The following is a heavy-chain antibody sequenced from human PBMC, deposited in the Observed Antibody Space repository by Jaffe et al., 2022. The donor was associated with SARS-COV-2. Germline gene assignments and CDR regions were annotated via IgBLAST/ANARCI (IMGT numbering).Heavy chain of an antibody. Sequence: EVQLLESGGGLVQPGGSLRLSCAASGFTFSSYAMSWVRQAPGKGLEWVSAISGSGGSTYYADSVKGRFTISRDNSKNTLYLQMNSLRAEDTAVYYCAKVGDSGGSPNGHYFDYWGQGTLVTVSS. CDR2: ISGSGGST. CDR1: GFTFSSYA. J-gene: IGHJ4*02. CDR3: AKVGDSGGSPNGHYFDY. V-gene: IGHV3-23*01. D-gene: IGHD2-15*01.